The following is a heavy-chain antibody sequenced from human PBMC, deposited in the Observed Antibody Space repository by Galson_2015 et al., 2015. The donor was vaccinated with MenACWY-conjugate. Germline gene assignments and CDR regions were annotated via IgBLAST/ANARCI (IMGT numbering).Heavy chain of an antibody. Sequence: SVKVSCKASGGTFTNLAISWMRQAPGQGLEWMGGIIPIFGTPNYAEGFQGRVTITADESTTTAYMEMSGLTSDDTAVYYCAREGTTTTAARDAFHIWGQGTMVTVSS. D-gene: IGHD1-1*01. CDR3: AREGTTTTAARDAFHI. V-gene: IGHV1-69*13. J-gene: IGHJ3*02. CDR2: IIPIFGTP. CDR1: GGTFTNLA.